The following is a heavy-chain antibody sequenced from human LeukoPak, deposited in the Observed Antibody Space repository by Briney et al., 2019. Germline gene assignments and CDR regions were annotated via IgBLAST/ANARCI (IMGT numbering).Heavy chain of an antibody. CDR1: GCRFSDYY. Sequence: GGALPLSCAASGCRFSDYYLSWMRQAPARGREGVSCISSSSGFTNYADSVKDRLTISRDNAKRSLYLQMNRLTVEDTALYYCARDFQVVGDYAIGYWGQGTLVTVSS. J-gene: IGHJ4*02. CDR3: ARDFQVVGDYAIGY. V-gene: IGHV3-11*05. D-gene: IGHD4-17*01. CDR2: ISSSSGFT.